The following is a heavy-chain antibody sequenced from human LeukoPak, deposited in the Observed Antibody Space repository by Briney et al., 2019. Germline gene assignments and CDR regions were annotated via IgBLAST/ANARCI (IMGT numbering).Heavy chain of an antibody. CDR3: ASAASSSWYYFDY. V-gene: IGHV3-23*01. D-gene: IGHD6-13*01. CDR2: ISGSGGST. Sequence: GGSLRLSCAASGFTFSSYAMSWIRQAPGKGLEWVSAISGSGGSTYYADSVKGRFTISRDNSKNTLYLQMNSLRAEDTAVYYCASAASSSWYYFDYWGQGTLVTVSS. CDR1: GFTFSSYA. J-gene: IGHJ4*02.